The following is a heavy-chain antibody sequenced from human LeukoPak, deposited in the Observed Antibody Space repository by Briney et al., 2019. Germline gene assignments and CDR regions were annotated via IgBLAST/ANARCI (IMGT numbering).Heavy chain of an antibody. V-gene: IGHV1-18*04. CDR3: ARDLSGSSGSSWSPWFDP. CDR1: GYTFTSYG. D-gene: IGHD6-13*01. J-gene: IGHJ5*02. Sequence: ASVKVSCKASGYTFTSYGISWVRQAPGQGLEWMGWISAYNGNTNYAQKLQGRVTMTTDTSTSTAYMELRSLGSDDPAVYYCARDLSGSSGSSWSPWFDPWGQGTLVTVSS. CDR2: ISAYNGNT.